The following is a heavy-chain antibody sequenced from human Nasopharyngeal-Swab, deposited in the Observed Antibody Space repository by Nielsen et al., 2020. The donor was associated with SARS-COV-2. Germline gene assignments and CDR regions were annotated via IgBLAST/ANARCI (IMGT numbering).Heavy chain of an antibody. Sequence: GGSLRLSCAASGFTFSNYAMNWVRQAPGKGLEWVSATTNSGGSTYYADSVKGRFTISRDNSKNTLFLQMNSLRAEDTAVYYCAKDKAHSTFDYWGQGTLVTVSS. J-gene: IGHJ4*02. V-gene: IGHV3-23*01. CDR3: AKDKAHSTFDY. D-gene: IGHD4-11*01. CDR2: TTNSGGST. CDR1: GFTFSNYA.